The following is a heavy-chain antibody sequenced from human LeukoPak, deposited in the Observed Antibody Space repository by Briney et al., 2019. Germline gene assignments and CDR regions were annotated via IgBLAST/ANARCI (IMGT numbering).Heavy chain of an antibody. CDR2: INPNSGGT. CDR3: ARGSKYGVTSWFDP. J-gene: IGHJ5*02. D-gene: IGHD4-17*01. V-gene: IGHV1-2*04. Sequence: VASVKVSCTASGYTFTGYYMHWVRQAPGQGLEWMGWINPNSGGTNYAQKFQGWVTMTRDTSISTAYMELSRLRSDDTAVYYCARGSKYGVTSWFDPWGQGTLVTVSS. CDR1: GYTFTGYY.